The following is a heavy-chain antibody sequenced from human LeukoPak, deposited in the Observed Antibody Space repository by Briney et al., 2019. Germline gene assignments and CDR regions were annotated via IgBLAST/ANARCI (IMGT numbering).Heavy chain of an antibody. V-gene: IGHV7-4-1*02. Sequence: ASVKVSCKASRYTFSSYAMNCVPPAPGQGREWMGWIYTNTGNPTDAKGFRGRFVFSLDSSVSTAYLQISSLKAEDTAVYYCARDLVYGDYAGDDAFDIWGEGTMVTVSS. D-gene: IGHD4-17*01. CDR1: RYTFSSYA. CDR2: IYTNTGNP. CDR3: ARDLVYGDYAGDDAFDI. J-gene: IGHJ3*02.